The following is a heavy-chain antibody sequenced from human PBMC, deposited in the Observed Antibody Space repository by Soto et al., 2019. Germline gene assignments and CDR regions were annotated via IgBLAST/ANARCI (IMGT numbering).Heavy chain of an antibody. Sequence: ASVKVSCKVSGYTLTELSMHWVRQAPGKRLEWMGGFDPEDGETIYAQKFQGRVTMTRDTSASTAYMELSSLRSEDTAVYYCARSIVVVTALDYWGQGTLVTVSS. V-gene: IGHV1-24*01. J-gene: IGHJ4*02. D-gene: IGHD2-21*02. CDR2: FDPEDGET. CDR1: GYTLTELS. CDR3: ARSIVVVTALDY.